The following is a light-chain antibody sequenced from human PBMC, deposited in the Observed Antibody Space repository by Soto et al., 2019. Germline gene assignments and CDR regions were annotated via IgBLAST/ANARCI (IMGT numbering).Light chain of an antibody. CDR2: EVT. Sequence: QSVLTQPASLSGSPGQSITISCTGTTSDLGSHNYVSWYQQHPGAAPRLLIYEVTNRPSGISPRFSGSKSGNTASLTISGLQAEDEADYYCSSSSSSSSLLFGGGTQLTVL. J-gene: IGLJ2*01. CDR3: SSSSSSSSLL. CDR1: TSDLGSHNY. V-gene: IGLV2-14*01.